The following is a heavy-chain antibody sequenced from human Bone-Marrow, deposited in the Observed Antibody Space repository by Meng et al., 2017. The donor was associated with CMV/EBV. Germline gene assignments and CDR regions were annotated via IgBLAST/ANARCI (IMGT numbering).Heavy chain of an antibody. D-gene: IGHD2-15*01. Sequence: SVKVSCKASGGTFSSYAISWVRQAPGQGLEWMGGIIPIFGTANYAQKFQGRVTITTDESTSTAYMELSSLRSEDTAVYYCARYHRGDYSTAGSYYYYGMDVWGQGPTVTVSS. CDR2: IIPIFGTA. CDR3: ARYHRGDYSTAGSYYYYGMDV. V-gene: IGHV1-69*05. J-gene: IGHJ6*02. CDR1: GGTFSSYA.